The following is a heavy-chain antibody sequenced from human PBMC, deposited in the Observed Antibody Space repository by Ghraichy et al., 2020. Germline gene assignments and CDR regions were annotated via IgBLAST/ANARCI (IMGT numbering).Heavy chain of an antibody. D-gene: IGHD6-19*01. V-gene: IGHV3-7*01. Sequence: GESLNISCAASGFTFGSNWMTWVRQAPGKGLEWVGNIKQDGSEKYYVGTVKGRFSISRDNAKNSLYLQMNSLRDEDTAVYYCTSAVHRVGPYLDYWGQGTLVTVSS. CDR2: IKQDGSEK. J-gene: IGHJ4*02. CDR3: TSAVHRVGPYLDY. CDR1: GFTFGSNW.